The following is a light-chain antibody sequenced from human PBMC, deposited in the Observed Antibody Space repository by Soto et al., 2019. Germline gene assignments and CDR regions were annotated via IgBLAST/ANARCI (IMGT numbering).Light chain of an antibody. J-gene: IGKJ2*01. CDR3: QQYKSYSPYT. V-gene: IGKV1-5*03. CDR1: QTIDNY. Sequence: DIQMTQSPSTLSASVGDRVTITCRASQTIDNYLAWYQLKPGKAPKLLIYKASSLVSGVPSRFSGGGSETEFTLPISSLQPDDFATYYCQQYKSYSPYTFGQGTKLEIK. CDR2: KAS.